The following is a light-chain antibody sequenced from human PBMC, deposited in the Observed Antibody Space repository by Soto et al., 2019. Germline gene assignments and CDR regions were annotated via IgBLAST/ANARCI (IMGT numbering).Light chain of an antibody. Sequence: QLTQSPSSLSASVGDRVTITCRASQGVSRYLAWYQQKAGKAPKLLIYGAPTLQSGVPSRFRGLGSGTEFKLTISSLQPEDFATAHCQQHQRTPFTFGPGTTVDV. CDR1: QGVSRY. J-gene: IGKJ3*01. CDR2: GAP. CDR3: QQHQRTPFT. V-gene: IGKV1-9*01.